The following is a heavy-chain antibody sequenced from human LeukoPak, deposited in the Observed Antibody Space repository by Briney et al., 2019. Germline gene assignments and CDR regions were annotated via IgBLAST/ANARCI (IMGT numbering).Heavy chain of an antibody. CDR2: IYYSGST. J-gene: IGHJ4*02. CDR1: GGSFSSYY. D-gene: IGHD5-12*01. CDR3: ARAYSGYDLGY. Sequence: SGTLSLTCAVYGGSFSSYYWSWIRQPPGKGLEWIGYIYYSGSTNYNPSLKSRVTISVDTSKNQFSLKLSSVTAADTAVYYCARAYSGYDLGYWGQGTLVTVSP. V-gene: IGHV4-59*01.